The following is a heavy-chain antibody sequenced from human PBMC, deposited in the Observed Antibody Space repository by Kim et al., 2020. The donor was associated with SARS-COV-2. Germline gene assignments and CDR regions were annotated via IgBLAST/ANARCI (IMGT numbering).Heavy chain of an antibody. CDR3: AKYSSSSGVDY. Sequence: KYSQQIPGRVPITRDTSANTAYMGLSSLRSEDTAMYYCAKYSSSSGVDYWGQGTLVTVSS. D-gene: IGHD6-6*01. J-gene: IGHJ4*02. V-gene: IGHV1-3*01.